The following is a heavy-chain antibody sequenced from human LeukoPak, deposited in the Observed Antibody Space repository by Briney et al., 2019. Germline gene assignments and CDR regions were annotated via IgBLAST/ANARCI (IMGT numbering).Heavy chain of an antibody. J-gene: IGHJ6*02. CDR1: GFTFSSYW. D-gene: IGHD5-18*01. Sequence: GGSLRLSCAASGFTFSSYWMSWVRQAPGKGLELVSAISGSGDRTYYADSVKGRFTMSRDNSKNTLYLQINSLRDEDTAAYYCARVAGKKQIWPPPFGEGMEVWGQRTTVTVSS. CDR2: ISGSGDRT. CDR3: ARVAGKKQIWPPPFGEGMEV. V-gene: IGHV3-23*01.